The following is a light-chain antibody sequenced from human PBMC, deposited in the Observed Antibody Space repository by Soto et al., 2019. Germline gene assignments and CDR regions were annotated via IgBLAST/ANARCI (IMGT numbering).Light chain of an antibody. V-gene: IGKV3-20*01. CDR3: QQYGSSPRT. J-gene: IGKJ1*01. Sequence: ELVLTQSPGTLSLSPGERATLSCRASQSVSSSYLAWYQQKPGQAPRLLIYGASSRATGIPDRFSGSGSGTDLTLNISRLEPEDFAVDDCQQYGSSPRTFGQGTEVEIK. CDR2: GAS. CDR1: QSVSSSY.